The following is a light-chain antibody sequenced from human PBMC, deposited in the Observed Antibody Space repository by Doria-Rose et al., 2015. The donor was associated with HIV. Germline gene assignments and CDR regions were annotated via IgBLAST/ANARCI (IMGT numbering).Light chain of an antibody. CDR3: YSYVGSSTVV. V-gene: IGLV2-23*02. J-gene: IGLJ3*02. Sequence: QSALIQPASVSGSPGQSITISCTGTSSDVGSYNLVSWYQQYPGQAPKLMIFEVSKRLSGTSNRFSGSKSGNTASLTISGLQAEDEADYYCYSYVGSSTVVFGGGTKLTVL. CDR2: EVS. CDR1: SSDVGSYNL.